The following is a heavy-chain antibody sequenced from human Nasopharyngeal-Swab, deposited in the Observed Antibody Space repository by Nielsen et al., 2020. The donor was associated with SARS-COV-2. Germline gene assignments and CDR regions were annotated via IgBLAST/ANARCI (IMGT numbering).Heavy chain of an antibody. CDR2: IVVGSGNT. V-gene: IGHV1-58*01. Sequence: SVKVSCKASGFTFTSSAVQWVRQARGQRLEWIGWIVVGSGNTNYAQKFQERVTITRDMSTSTAYMELSSLRSEDTAVYYCAGGYCSGGSCYPPEGYWGQGTLVTVST. J-gene: IGHJ4*02. CDR3: AGGYCSGGSCYPPEGY. D-gene: IGHD2-15*01. CDR1: GFTFTSSA.